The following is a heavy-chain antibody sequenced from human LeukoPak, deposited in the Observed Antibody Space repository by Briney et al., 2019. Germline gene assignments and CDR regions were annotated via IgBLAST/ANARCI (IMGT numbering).Heavy chain of an antibody. CDR1: GGTFSSYA. Sequence: SVKVSCKASGGTFSSYAISWVRQAPGQGLEWMGGIIPIFGTANYAQKFQGRVTITADESTSTAYMELGSLRSEDTAVYYCAKTPSYYYGSGSYYFVYWGQGTLVTVSS. CDR2: IIPIFGTA. D-gene: IGHD3-10*01. J-gene: IGHJ4*02. CDR3: AKTPSYYYGSGSYYFVY. V-gene: IGHV1-69*13.